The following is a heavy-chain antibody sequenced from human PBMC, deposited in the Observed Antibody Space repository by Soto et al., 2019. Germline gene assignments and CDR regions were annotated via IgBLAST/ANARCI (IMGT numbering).Heavy chain of an antibody. CDR2: ISGSGGST. V-gene: IGHV3-23*01. J-gene: IGHJ4*02. CDR1: GFTFTSYA. Sequence: GGSLRLSCAASGFTFTSYAMSWVRQAPGKGLEWVSAISGSGGSTYYADSVKGRFTISRDNSKNTYTLFLQMNSLRAEDTAVYYCAKGNVLMVRPVYFDYWGQGTLVTVSS. CDR3: AKGNVLMVRPVYFDY. D-gene: IGHD2-8*01.